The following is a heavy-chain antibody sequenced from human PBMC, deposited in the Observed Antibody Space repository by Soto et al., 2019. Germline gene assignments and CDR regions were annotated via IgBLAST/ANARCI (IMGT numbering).Heavy chain of an antibody. CDR3: AREGTIFGVAPYGMDV. CDR2: IYYSGST. Sequence: PSETLSLTCTVSVGSISSYYWSWIRQPPGKGLEWIGYIYYSGSTNYNPSLKSRVTISVDTSKNQFSLKLSSVTAADTAVYYCAREGTIFGVAPYGMDVWGQGTTVTVSS. J-gene: IGHJ6*02. D-gene: IGHD3-3*01. V-gene: IGHV4-59*01. CDR1: VGSISSYY.